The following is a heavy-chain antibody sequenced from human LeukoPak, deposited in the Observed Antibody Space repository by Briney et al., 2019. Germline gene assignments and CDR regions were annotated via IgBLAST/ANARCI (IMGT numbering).Heavy chain of an antibody. D-gene: IGHD1-26*01. CDR1: GGSISSSSYY. CDR2: IYYSGST. CDR3: ARDGVQGSGSYHY. Sequence: SETLSLTCTVSGGSISSSSYYWGWIRQPPGKGLEWIGSIYYSGSTYYNPSLKSRVTISVDTSKNQFSLKLSSVTAADTAVYYCARDGVQGSGSYHYWGQGTLVTVSS. J-gene: IGHJ4*02. V-gene: IGHV4-39*07.